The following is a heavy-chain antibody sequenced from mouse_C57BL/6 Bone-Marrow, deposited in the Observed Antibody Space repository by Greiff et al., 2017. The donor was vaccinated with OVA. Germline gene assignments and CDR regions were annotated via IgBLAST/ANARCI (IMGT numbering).Heavy chain of an antibody. J-gene: IGHJ1*03. V-gene: IGHV1-42*01. CDR2: INPSTGGT. Sequence: VQLQQSGPELVKPGASVKISCKASGYSFTGYYMNWVKQSPEKSLEWIGEINPSTGGTTYNQKFKAKATLTVDKSSSTAYMQLKSLTSEDSAVYYCARTYYGSRGWYFDVWGTGTTVTVSS. CDR1: GYSFTGYY. D-gene: IGHD1-1*01. CDR3: ARTYYGSRGWYFDV.